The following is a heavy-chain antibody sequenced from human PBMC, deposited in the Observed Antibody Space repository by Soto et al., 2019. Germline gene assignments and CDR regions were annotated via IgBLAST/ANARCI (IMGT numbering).Heavy chain of an antibody. V-gene: IGHV3-21*01. D-gene: IGHD3-22*01. CDR3: AREIRNVSGYYLNWFDP. CDR1: GFTFSSYS. Sequence: PGGSLRLSCAASGFTFSSYSMNWVRQAPGKGLEWVSSISSRSSYIYYADSVKGRFTISRDDAKNSLYLQMNSLRAEDTAVYYCAREIRNVSGYYLNWFDPWGQGTMVTVSS. CDR2: ISSRSSYI. J-gene: IGHJ5*02.